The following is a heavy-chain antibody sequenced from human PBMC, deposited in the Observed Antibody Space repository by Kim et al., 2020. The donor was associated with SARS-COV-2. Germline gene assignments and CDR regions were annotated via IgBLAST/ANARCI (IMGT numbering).Heavy chain of an antibody. J-gene: IGHJ3*02. CDR1: GFTFSSYS. CDR2: ISSSSSYI. Sequence: GGSLRLSCAASGFTFSSYSMNWVRQAPGKGLEWVSPISSSSSYIYYADSVKGRFTISRDNAKNSLYLQMNSLRAEDTAVYYCASFEYSSSWGSFDIWGQGTMVTVSS. D-gene: IGHD6-6*01. CDR3: ASFEYSSSWGSFDI. V-gene: IGHV3-21*01.